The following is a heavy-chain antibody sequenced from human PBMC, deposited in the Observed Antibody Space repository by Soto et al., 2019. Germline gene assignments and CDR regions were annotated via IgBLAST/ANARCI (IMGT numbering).Heavy chain of an antibody. D-gene: IGHD1-26*01. CDR1: GDSISTSSYY. CDR2: IYYSGAT. J-gene: IGHJ1*01. Sequence: PSETLSLTCDVSGDSISTSSYYWGWIRQPPGKGLEWIASIYYSGATYYNPSLQSRVTISVDTSNNRFSLTLSSLTAADTAVYFCARLAYSGCLKTWGQGSRGTVSA. CDR3: ARLAYSGCLKT. V-gene: IGHV4-39*02.